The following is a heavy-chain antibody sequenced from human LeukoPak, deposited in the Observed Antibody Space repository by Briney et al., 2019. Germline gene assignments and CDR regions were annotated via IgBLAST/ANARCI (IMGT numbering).Heavy chain of an antibody. J-gene: IGHJ4*02. CDR3: ARVGYGYRDFDY. Sequence: SQTLSLTCTVSGGSISSGGYYWSWIRQPPGKGLEWIGYIYHSGSTYYNPSLKSRVTISVDRSKNQFSLKLSSVTAADTAVHYCARVGYGYRDFDYWGQGTLVTVSS. CDR2: IYHSGST. D-gene: IGHD5-18*01. CDR1: GGSISSGGYY. V-gene: IGHV4-30-2*01.